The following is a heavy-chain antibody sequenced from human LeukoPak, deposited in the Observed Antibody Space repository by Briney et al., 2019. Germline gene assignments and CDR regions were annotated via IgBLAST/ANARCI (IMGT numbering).Heavy chain of an antibody. CDR1: GFTFSSYA. CDR3: AKDGGVSSGYYFDY. CDR2: ISGSGGST. V-gene: IGHV3-23*01. Sequence: GGSLRLSCAASGFTFSSYAMSWVRQAPGKGLEWVSAISGSGGSTYYADSMKGRFTISRDNSKSTLYLQMNSLRAEDTAVYYCAKDGGVSSGYYFDYWGQGTLVTVSS. D-gene: IGHD3-22*01. J-gene: IGHJ4*02.